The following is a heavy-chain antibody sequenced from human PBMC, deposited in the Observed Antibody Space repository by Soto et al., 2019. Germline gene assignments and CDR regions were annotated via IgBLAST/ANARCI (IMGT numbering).Heavy chain of an antibody. J-gene: IGHJ4*02. CDR2: IYYSGST. V-gene: IGHV4-59*08. CDR3: ARHQYSGYDYFDY. CDR1: GGSISSYY. D-gene: IGHD5-12*01. Sequence: SQTLSLTCTVSGGSISSYYWSWIRQPPGKGLEWIGYIYYSGSTNYNPSLKSRVTISVDTSKNQFSLKLSSVTAADTAVYYCARHQYSGYDYFDYWGQGTLVTVSS.